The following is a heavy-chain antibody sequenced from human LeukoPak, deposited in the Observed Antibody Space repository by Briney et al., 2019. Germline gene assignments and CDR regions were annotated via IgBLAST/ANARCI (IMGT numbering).Heavy chain of an antibody. CDR2: ISTYNGKT. Sequence: ASVKVSCRASGYTFTTYGITWVRHAPGQGLEWLGWISTYNGKTNYAQKFQGRVTMTTDTSTSTAYMELRTLRSDDTAVYFCARVQVLIVPAAINYWGQGTLVTVSS. V-gene: IGHV1-18*01. D-gene: IGHD2-2*01. CDR3: ARVQVLIVPAAINY. J-gene: IGHJ4*02. CDR1: GYTFTTYG.